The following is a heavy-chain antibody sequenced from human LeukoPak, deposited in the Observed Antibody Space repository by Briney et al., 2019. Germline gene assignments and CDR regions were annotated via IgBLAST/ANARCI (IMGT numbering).Heavy chain of an antibody. D-gene: IGHD3-22*01. J-gene: IGHJ4*02. CDR3: ARLFYDSSGHYYIEY. CDR1: GGSISSSSYY. CDR2: IYYSGST. Sequence: SETLSLTCTVSGGSISSSSYYWGWIRQPPGKGLEWIGSIYYSGSTYYNPSLKSRVTISVDTSKNQFSLKLSSVTAADTVVYYCARLFYDSSGHYYIEYWGQGILVTVSS. V-gene: IGHV4-39*01.